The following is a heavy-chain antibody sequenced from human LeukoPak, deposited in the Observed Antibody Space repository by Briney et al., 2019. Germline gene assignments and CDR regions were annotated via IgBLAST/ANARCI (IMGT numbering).Heavy chain of an antibody. D-gene: IGHD6-6*01. Sequence: PGGSLRLPCAASGFSFNTYSMNWVRQTPGKGLEWVSSISDSGSNTYYADSVTGRFTISRDNSKNTVYLQLNSLRAEDTAIYYCANSYSSSSAFYLDYWGQGTLVTVSS. V-gene: IGHV3-23*01. CDR2: ISDSGSNT. J-gene: IGHJ4*02. CDR3: ANSYSSSSAFYLDY. CDR1: GFSFNTYS.